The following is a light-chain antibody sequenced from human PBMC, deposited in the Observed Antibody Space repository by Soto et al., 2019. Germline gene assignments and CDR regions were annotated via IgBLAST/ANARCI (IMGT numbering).Light chain of an antibody. J-gene: IGKJ2*01. Sequence: DIHMTQSPSSLSASVGDRVTITCRASQSIDSYVNWYQQKSGQAPKLLIYAASSLRSGVPSRFSGTGSGTDFTPTITSLQPEDFASYHCQQSYSSPPTFGQGTKLEIK. CDR3: QQSYSSPPT. CDR1: QSIDSY. V-gene: IGKV1-39*01. CDR2: AAS.